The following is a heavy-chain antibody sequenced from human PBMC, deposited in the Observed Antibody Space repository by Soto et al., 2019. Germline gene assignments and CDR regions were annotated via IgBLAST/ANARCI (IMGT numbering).Heavy chain of an antibody. CDR2: IIPLFGTT. V-gene: IGHV1-69*13. J-gene: IGHJ5*02. CDR1: GGTFNTYG. Sequence: GASVKVSCRASGGTFNTYGISWVRQAPGQGIEWMGGIIPLFGTTNYAQKFKGRVTITAAESTNTVYMELSSLRFEDTAIYYCARASGTRWYNWFDPWGQGTLVAVCS. D-gene: IGHD1-26*01. CDR3: ARASGTRWYNWFDP.